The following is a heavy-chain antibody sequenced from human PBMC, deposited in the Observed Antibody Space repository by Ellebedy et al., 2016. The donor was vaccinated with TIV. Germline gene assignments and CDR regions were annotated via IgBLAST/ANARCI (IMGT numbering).Heavy chain of an antibody. D-gene: IGHD6-19*01. Sequence: PGGSLRLSCAASGFTFSSYSMNWVRQAPGKGLEWVSSITSSSSYIYYADSVTGRFTISRDNAKNSLYLQMNSLRAEDTAVYYCARDLSRKGYSSGWYQYNDYYYGMDVWGQGTTVTVSS. J-gene: IGHJ6*02. V-gene: IGHV3-21*01. CDR2: ITSSSSYI. CDR1: GFTFSSYS. CDR3: ARDLSRKGYSSGWYQYNDYYYGMDV.